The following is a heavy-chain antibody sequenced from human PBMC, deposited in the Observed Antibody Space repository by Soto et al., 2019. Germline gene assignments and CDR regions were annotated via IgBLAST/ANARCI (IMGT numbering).Heavy chain of an antibody. J-gene: IGHJ4*02. D-gene: IGHD3-10*01. V-gene: IGHV3-48*03. CDR3: TRAAWFPYLSFY. CDR1: GFTFSRFE. Sequence: GGSLRLSCAASGFTFSRFELHWVRQAPGKGLEWVSYISSSGSTAYYASSVEGRFTISRDNANNSVYLQMDSLRAEDTALYYCTRAAWFPYLSFYWGQGALVTVSS. CDR2: ISSSGSTA.